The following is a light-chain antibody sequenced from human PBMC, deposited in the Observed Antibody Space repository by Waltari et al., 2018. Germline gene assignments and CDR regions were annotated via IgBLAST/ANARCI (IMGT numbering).Light chain of an antibody. CDR1: CGHSSNI. V-gene: IGLV4-69*01. CDR2: VHSDGSH. CDR3: QTGGHGTWV. Sequence: QLVVTQSPSASTPLGASVKLTCTLSCGHSSNILAWLQQRPEKGPRYLMKVHSDGSHIQGDDIPDRFSGSSAGAERYLTISSPQPDDEADYYCQTGGHGTWVFGGGTTLTVL. J-gene: IGLJ3*02.